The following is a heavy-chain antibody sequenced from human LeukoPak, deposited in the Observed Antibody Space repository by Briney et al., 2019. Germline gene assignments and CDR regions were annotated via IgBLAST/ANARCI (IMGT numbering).Heavy chain of an antibody. V-gene: IGHV3-33*01. D-gene: IGHD2-2*01. CDR3: ATVRSTWYLDN. CDR2: IWYDGTNR. CDR1: GFTFRNYG. Sequence: GGSLRLSCAASGFTFRNYGMPWVRQAPGKGLEWVALIWYDGTNRDYADSVRGRFTISRDNSKNTLYLQMNSLRAEDTAVYYCATVRSTWYLDNWGQGTLVTVSS. J-gene: IGHJ4*02.